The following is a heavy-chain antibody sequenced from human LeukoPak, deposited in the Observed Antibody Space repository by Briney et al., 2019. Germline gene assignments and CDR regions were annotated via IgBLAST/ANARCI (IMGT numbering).Heavy chain of an antibody. CDR3: ASRLWIAEEAKGP. V-gene: IGHV1-2*02. CDR2: INPNSGGT. Sequence: ASVKVSCKASGYTFTGYYMHWVRQAPGQGLEWMGWINPNSGGTNYAQKFQGRVTMTRDTSISTAYMELSRLRSDDTAVYYCASRLWIAEEAKGPWGQGTLVTVSS. J-gene: IGHJ5*02. D-gene: IGHD6-13*01. CDR1: GYTFTGYY.